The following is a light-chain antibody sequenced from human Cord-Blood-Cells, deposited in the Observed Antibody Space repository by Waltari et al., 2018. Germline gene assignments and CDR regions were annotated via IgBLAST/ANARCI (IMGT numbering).Light chain of an antibody. CDR1: SSDVGGYNY. CDR2: DVS. CDR3: SSYTSSSTYV. V-gene: IGLV2-14*01. Sequence: QSALTQPASVSGSPGQSITISCTGTSSDVGGYNYVSWYQQHPGKAPNLMIYDVSKRPSGVSNRFSGSNTGNTASLTISGLQAEDEADYYCSSYTSSSTYVFGTGTKVTVL. J-gene: IGLJ1*01.